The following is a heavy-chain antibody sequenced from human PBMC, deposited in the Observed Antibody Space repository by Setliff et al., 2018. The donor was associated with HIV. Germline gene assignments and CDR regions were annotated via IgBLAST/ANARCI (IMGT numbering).Heavy chain of an antibody. CDR2: IFYSGIT. CDR1: DGSFTSRSYY. D-gene: IGHD3-3*01. Sequence: KSSETLSLTCAVYDGSFTSRSYYWGWIRQPPGKGLEWIGSIFYSGITYYNPSLKSRVTISVDTSKNQFSLNLTSVTAADTAVYYCARSKTFYDFWGGYYTHGAFKIWGLGTMVTVSS. CDR3: ARSKTFYDFWGGYYTHGAFKI. V-gene: IGHV4-39*01. J-gene: IGHJ3*02.